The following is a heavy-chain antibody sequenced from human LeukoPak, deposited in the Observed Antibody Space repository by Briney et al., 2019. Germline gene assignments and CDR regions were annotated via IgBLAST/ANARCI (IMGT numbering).Heavy chain of an antibody. CDR2: VSDSGST. D-gene: IGHD3-3*01. V-gene: IGHV4-59*01. Sequence: SETLSLTCTVSGGSISNYYWSWIRQPPGKRLEWMGYVSDSGSTNYNPSLKSRVAISVDTSKNQFSLNLNSVTAADTAVYYCARDGTFGFWSGGDYYYYYMDVWGKGTTVTVSS. CDR3: ARDGTFGFWSGGDYYYYYMDV. J-gene: IGHJ6*03. CDR1: GGSISNYY.